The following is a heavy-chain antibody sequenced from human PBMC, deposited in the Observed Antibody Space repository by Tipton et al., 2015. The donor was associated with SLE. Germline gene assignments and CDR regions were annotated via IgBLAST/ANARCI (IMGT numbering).Heavy chain of an antibody. V-gene: IGHV3-30*02. CDR3: AKDYPEQWLVPGHWYFDL. J-gene: IGHJ2*01. CDR2: IRYDGSNK. CDR1: GFTVSSNY. Sequence: SLRLSCAASGFTVSSNYMHWVRQAPGKGLEWVAFIRYDGSNKYYADSEKGRFTISRDNSKNTLYLQMNSLRAEDTAVYYCAKDYPEQWLVPGHWYFDLWGRGTLVTVSS. D-gene: IGHD6-19*01.